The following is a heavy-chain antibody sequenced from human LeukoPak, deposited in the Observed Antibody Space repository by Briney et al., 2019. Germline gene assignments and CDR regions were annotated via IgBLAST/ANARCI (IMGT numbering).Heavy chain of an antibody. Sequence: GRSLRLSCAASGFTFSSYGMHWVRQAPGKGLEWVTGISSDGSNKYYADSVKGRFTISRDNAKNSLYLQMNSLRAKDTAVYYCARDWRGSGWRTDLMIDDPVPYYFDYWGQGTLVTVSS. CDR2: ISSDGSNK. CDR3: ARDWRGSGWRTDLMIDDPVPYYFDY. CDR1: GFTFSSYG. D-gene: IGHD6-19*01. J-gene: IGHJ4*02. V-gene: IGHV3-30*03.